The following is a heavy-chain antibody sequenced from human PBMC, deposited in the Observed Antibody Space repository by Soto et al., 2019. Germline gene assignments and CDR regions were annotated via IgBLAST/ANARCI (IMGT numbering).Heavy chain of an antibody. D-gene: IGHD6-6*01. CDR1: GGSFSGYY. CDR3: ARGRARGAARPRAWFDP. Sequence: QVQLQQWGAGLLKPSETLSLTCAVYGGSFSGYYWSWIRQPPGKGLEWIGEINHSGSTNYNPSLKSRVTISVDTSTNQFSLQLSSVTAADTAVYYCARGRARGAARPRAWFDPWGQGTLVTVSS. J-gene: IGHJ5*02. V-gene: IGHV4-34*01. CDR2: INHSGST.